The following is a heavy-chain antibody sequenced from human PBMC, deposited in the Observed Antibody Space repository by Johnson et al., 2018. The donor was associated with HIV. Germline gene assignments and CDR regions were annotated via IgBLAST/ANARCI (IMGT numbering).Heavy chain of an antibody. J-gene: IGHJ3*02. CDR2: IKRKIEGETT. D-gene: IGHD2-2*01. CDR1: GFTFSNVW. Sequence: VQLVESGGGVVQPGGSLRLSCAASGFTFSNVWMTWVRQAPGKGLEWVGRIKRKIEGETTDYAAPVKGRFTISRDDSKNTLYLQMNSLRAEDTAVYYCARSGYCTTSSCTDDAFDIWGQGTMVTVSS. CDR3: ARSGYCTTSSCTDDAFDI. V-gene: IGHV3-15*01.